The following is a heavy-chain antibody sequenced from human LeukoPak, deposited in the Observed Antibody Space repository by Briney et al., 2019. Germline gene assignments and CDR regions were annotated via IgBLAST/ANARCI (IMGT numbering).Heavy chain of an antibody. CDR1: GFTFSSYG. J-gene: IGHJ6*04. CDR2: ISGSGSTI. D-gene: IGHD3-10*02. V-gene: IGHV3-48*03. CDR3: AELGITVIGGV. Sequence: GGSLRLSCAASGFTFSSYGMNWVRQAPGKGLEWVAYISGSGSTIYSADSVKGRFTISRDNAKNSLYLQMNSLRAEDTAVYYCAELGITVIGGVWGKGTTVTISS.